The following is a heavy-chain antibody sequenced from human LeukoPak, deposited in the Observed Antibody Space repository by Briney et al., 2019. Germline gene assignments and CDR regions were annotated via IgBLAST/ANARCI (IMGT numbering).Heavy chain of an antibody. Sequence: GGSLRLSCAASGFTFSSYAMSWVRQAPGKGLEWVSAISGSGGSTYYADSVKGRFTISRDNSKNTLYLQMNSLRAEDTAVYYCANEPAYDSSGYYFDYWGQGTLVTVSS. D-gene: IGHD3-22*01. J-gene: IGHJ4*02. CDR1: GFTFSSYA. CDR2: ISGSGGST. CDR3: ANEPAYDSSGYYFDY. V-gene: IGHV3-23*01.